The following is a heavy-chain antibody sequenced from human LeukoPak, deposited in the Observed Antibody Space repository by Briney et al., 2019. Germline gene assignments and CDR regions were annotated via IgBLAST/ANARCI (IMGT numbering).Heavy chain of an antibody. Sequence: PTPVNPTQTPTLTPTFSTIALTTSSARVSYIRQPPTTTPECLPPINRDNDRRYSPSLRSRLTITKDTSKNQVVLTMSNMDPVDTATYYCAHRVFQGGYWDSGKFDYWGQGIPVSVSS. J-gene: IGHJ4*02. V-gene: IGHV2-5*02. D-gene: IGHD2-8*02. CDR1: TIALTTSSAR. CDR2: INRDNDR. CDR3: AHRVFQGGYWDSGKFDY.